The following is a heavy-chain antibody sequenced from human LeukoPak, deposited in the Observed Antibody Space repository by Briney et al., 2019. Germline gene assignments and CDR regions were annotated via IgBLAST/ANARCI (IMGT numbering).Heavy chain of an antibody. Sequence: HPSETLSLTCAVSGGSISSGGYSWSWIRQPPGKGLEWVSAISGSGGSTYYADSVKGRFTISRDNSKNTLYLQMNSLRAEDTAVYYCAKGKIRNDAFDIWGQGTMVTVSS. CDR3: AKGKIRNDAFDI. J-gene: IGHJ3*02. CDR2: ISGSGGST. V-gene: IGHV3-23*01. CDR1: GGSISSGGYS.